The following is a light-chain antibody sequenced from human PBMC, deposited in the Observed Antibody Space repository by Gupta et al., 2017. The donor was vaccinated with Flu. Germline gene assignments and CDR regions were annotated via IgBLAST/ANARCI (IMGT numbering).Light chain of an antibody. CDR2: VGS. CDR1: QSLLHSNGYNY. CDR3: KQYLEGPWT. Sequence: EIVITESALSLPVTAAERASISCRSSQSLLHSNGYNYLDWYLQKPGQSPQLLIYVGSNRASEITDRFSGSGSGTDFTLKINRVESEDVGVYYCKQYLEGPWTFGQGTKVEIK. V-gene: IGKV2-28*01. J-gene: IGKJ1*01.